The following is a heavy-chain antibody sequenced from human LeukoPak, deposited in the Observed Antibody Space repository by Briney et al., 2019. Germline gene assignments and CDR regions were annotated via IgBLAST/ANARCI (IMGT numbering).Heavy chain of an antibody. CDR3: ARDSGNYLDAFDI. V-gene: IGHV3-21*01. CDR2: ITSDSRYM. J-gene: IGHJ3*02. CDR1: GFTFSSYN. D-gene: IGHD1-7*01. Sequence: PGGSLRLSCAASGFTFSSYNMNWVRQAPGKGLEWVSSITSDSRYMYYADSVKGRFTISRDNAKNSLYLQMNSLRAEDTAVYYCARDSGNYLDAFDIWGQGTMVTVSS.